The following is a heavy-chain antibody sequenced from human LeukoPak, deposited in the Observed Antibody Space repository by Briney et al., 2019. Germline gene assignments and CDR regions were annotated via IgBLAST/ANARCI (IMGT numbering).Heavy chain of an antibody. CDR3: ARSQVGAHKLYYFDN. Sequence: ASVKVSCKASGYTFTSYYMHWVRQAPGQGLEWMGIINPSGGSTSYAQKFQGRVTMTRDTSTSTVYMELSSLRSEDTAVYYCARSQVGAHKLYYFDNWGQATLVTPSS. D-gene: IGHD1-26*01. V-gene: IGHV1-46*01. CDR2: INPSGGST. J-gene: IGHJ4*02. CDR1: GYTFTSYY.